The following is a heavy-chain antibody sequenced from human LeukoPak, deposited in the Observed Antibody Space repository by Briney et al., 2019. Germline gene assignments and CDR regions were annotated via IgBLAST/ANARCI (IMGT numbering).Heavy chain of an antibody. CDR2: MYYGGST. V-gene: IGHV4-38-2*02. D-gene: IGHD6-13*01. CDR3: AAIISTAGWYFDY. J-gene: IGHJ4*02. CDR1: SYSISSGYY. Sequence: SETLSLTCTVSSYSISSGYYWGWIRQPPRRGLEWIGSMYYGGSTYYNPSLKCRVTISVDTSKTQFSLNLTSVTAADTAVYFCAAIISTAGWYFDYWGQGTLVTVSS.